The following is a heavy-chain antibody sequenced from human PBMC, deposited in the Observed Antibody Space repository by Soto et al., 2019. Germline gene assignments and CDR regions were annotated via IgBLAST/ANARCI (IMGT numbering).Heavy chain of an antibody. CDR2: IKQDGSEK. CDR1: GFTVSSCA. V-gene: IGHV3-7*03. CDR3: ARWNAAEV. D-gene: IGHD1-1*01. Sequence: GGSLRLSCAASGFTVSSCAMTWVRQAPGKGLEWVANIKQDGSEKNYVDSVKGRFTISRDNAKNSLYLEMNNLRVEDTAIYYRARWNAAEVWGQGTTVTVSS. J-gene: IGHJ6*02.